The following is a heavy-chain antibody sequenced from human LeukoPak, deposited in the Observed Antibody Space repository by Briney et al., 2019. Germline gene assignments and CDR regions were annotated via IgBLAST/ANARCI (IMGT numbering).Heavy chain of an antibody. Sequence: GGSLRLSCAASGFTFSTSAMNWVRQAPGKGLEWVSSINNVRSHIYYADSVRGRFTISRDNANNVLYLQMNSLRAEDTAVYYCVSAGLDGYSSSWPFDYWGQGTLVTVSS. CDR1: GFTFSTSA. CDR3: VSAGLDGYSSSWPFDY. D-gene: IGHD6-13*01. V-gene: IGHV3-21*06. CDR2: INNVRSHI. J-gene: IGHJ4*02.